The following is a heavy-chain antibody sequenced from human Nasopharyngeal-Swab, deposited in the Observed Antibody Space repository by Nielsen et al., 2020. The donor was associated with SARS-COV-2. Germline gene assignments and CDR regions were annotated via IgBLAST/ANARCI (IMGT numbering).Heavy chain of an antibody. Sequence: GGSLRLSCAASGFTFSSYSMNWVRQAPGKGLEWVSSISSSSSYIYYADPVKGRFTISRDNAKNSLYLQMNSLRAEDTAVYYCARSSIYYDILTGYYTAYYGMDVWGQGTTVTVSS. CDR2: ISSSSSYI. J-gene: IGHJ6*02. CDR1: GFTFSSYS. CDR3: ARSSIYYDILTGYYTAYYGMDV. V-gene: IGHV3-21*01. D-gene: IGHD3-9*01.